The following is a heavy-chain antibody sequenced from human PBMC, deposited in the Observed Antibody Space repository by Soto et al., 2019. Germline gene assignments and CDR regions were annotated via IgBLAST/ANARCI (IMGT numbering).Heavy chain of an antibody. CDR3: ARVGRYYDFWSGYETLDY. J-gene: IGHJ4*02. D-gene: IGHD3-3*01. V-gene: IGHV3-7*03. CDR2: IKQDGSEK. Sequence: EVQLVESGGGLVQPGGSLRLSCAASGFTFSSYWMSWVRQAPGKGLEWVANIKQDGSEKYYVDSVKGRFTISRDNAKNSLYLQMNSLRAEDTAVYYCARVGRYYDFWSGYETLDYWGQGTLVTVSS. CDR1: GFTFSSYW.